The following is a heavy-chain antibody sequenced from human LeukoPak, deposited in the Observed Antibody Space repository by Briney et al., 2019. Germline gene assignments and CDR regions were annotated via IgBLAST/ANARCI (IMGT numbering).Heavy chain of an antibody. D-gene: IGHD2-2*01. CDR1: GYTLTELS. Sequence: ASVKVSCKVSGYTLTELSMHWARQAPGKGLEWMGGFDPEDGETIYAQKFQGRVTMTEDTSTDTAYMELSSLRSEDTAVCYCATALVVPAAKGPYYYYYYGMDVWGQGTTVTVSS. CDR3: ATALVVPAAKGPYYYYYYGMDV. J-gene: IGHJ6*02. CDR2: FDPEDGET. V-gene: IGHV1-24*01.